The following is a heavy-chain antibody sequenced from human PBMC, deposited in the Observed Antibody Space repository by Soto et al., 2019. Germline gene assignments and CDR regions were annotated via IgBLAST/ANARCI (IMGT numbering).Heavy chain of an antibody. Sequence: EVQLVESGGGLVQPGRSLRLSCAASGFTFDDYAMHWVRQAPGKGLEWVSGISWNSGSIGYADSVKGRFTISRDNAKNSLYLQMNSLRAADTALYYCAKDGGSGWHYFDYWGQGTLVTVSS. CDR1: GFTFDDYA. CDR2: ISWNSGSI. J-gene: IGHJ4*02. V-gene: IGHV3-9*01. D-gene: IGHD6-19*01. CDR3: AKDGGSGWHYFDY.